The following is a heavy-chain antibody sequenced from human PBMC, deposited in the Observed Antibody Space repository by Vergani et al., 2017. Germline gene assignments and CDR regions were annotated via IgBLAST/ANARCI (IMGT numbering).Heavy chain of an antibody. Sequence: QVQLQESGPGLVKPSETLSLTCTVSGGSISSYYWSWIRQPPGKGLEWIGYIYYSGSTYYNPSLKSRVTISVDTSKNQFSLKLSSVTAADTAVYYCARWVYQPENWFDPWGQGTLVTVSS. D-gene: IGHD2-2*01. CDR2: IYYSGST. CDR1: GGSISSYY. V-gene: IGHV4-59*12. CDR3: ARWVYQPENWFDP. J-gene: IGHJ5*02.